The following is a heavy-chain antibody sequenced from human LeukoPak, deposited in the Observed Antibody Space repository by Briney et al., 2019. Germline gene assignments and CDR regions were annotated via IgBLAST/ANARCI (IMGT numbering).Heavy chain of an antibody. CDR2: IYTSGST. J-gene: IGHJ6*02. V-gene: IGHV4-4*07. D-gene: IGHD5-18*01. CDR1: GXSISSYY. CDR3: ARAAAMEPYYYYGMDV. Sequence: SETLSLTCTVSGXSISSYYWSWIRQPAGKGLEWIGRIYTSGSTNYNPSLKSRVTMSVDTSKNQFSLKLSSVTAADTAVYYYARAAAMEPYYYYGMDVWGQGTTVTVSS.